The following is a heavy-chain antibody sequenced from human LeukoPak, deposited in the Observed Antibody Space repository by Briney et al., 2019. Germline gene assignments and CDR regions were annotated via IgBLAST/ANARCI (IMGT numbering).Heavy chain of an antibody. CDR1: GFTFSSYA. J-gene: IGHJ4*02. CDR2: ISGSGGST. CDR3: TKVPAPLTVTTIRFDY. V-gene: IGHV3-23*01. D-gene: IGHD4-17*01. Sequence: GGSLRLSCAASGFTFSSYAMSWVRQAPGKGLEWVSVISGSGGSTYYADSVKGRSSISRDNSKNTLYLQMNSLRAEDTAEYYCTKVPAPLTVTTIRFDYWGQGTLVTVSS.